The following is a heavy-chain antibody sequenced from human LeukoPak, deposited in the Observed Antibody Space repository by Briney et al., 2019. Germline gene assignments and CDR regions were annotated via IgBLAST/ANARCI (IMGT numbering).Heavy chain of an antibody. J-gene: IGHJ4*02. CDR3: ARGGSTGTVDY. CDR1: GGSISSSSYY. V-gene: IGHV4-39*01. CDR2: IYYSGST. Sequence: KPSETLSLTCTVSGGSISSSSYYWGWIRQPPGKGLEWIGSIYYSGSTYYNPSLKSRVTISVDTSKNQFSLKLSSVTAADTAVYCCARGGSTGTVDYWGQGTLVTVSS. D-gene: IGHD1/OR15-1a*01.